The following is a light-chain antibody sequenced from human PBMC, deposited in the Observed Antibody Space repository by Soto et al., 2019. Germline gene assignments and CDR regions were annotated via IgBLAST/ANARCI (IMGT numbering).Light chain of an antibody. CDR1: SSNIGAGYD. J-gene: IGLJ1*01. CDR2: GNS. Sequence: QSVLTQPPSVSGAGGQRVTISCTGSSSNIGAGYDVHWYQQLPGTAPKLLIYGNSNRPSGVPDRFSGSKSGTSASLAITGLQAEDEADYYCQSYDSSLSGHVFGTGTKLTVL. CDR3: QSYDSSLSGHV. V-gene: IGLV1-40*01.